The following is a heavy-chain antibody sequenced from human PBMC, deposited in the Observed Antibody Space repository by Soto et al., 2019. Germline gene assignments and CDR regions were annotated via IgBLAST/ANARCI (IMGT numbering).Heavy chain of an antibody. Sequence: WGSLRLSCSGSGFIFSNYAMSWARQAPGKGLEWVSTISGSGVRTYYADSVKGRFTISRDNSKNTLDLQMNNLRVEDTAIYYCAKDHAREQFVRGENWFDSWGQGTLVTVS. CDR3: AKDHAREQFVRGENWFDS. CDR2: ISGSGVRT. D-gene: IGHD6-6*01. J-gene: IGHJ5*01. CDR1: GFIFSNYA. V-gene: IGHV3-23*01.